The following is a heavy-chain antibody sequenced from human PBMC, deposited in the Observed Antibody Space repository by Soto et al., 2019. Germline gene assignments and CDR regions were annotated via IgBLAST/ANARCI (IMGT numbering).Heavy chain of an antibody. D-gene: IGHD6-13*01. CDR3: AKDWGSSGWYNWFDP. Sequence: QVQMLESGGGVVQPGTSLRLSCATSGFTFSTSGMHWVRQAPGKGLEWVAMISHDGSVTYYTDSVQGRFTISRDTPKNTLYLQMNSLRDEHTAIYYCAKDWGSSGWYNWFDPWGQGTRVTVS. CDR2: ISHDGSVT. V-gene: IGHV3-30*18. CDR1: GFTFSTSG. J-gene: IGHJ5*02.